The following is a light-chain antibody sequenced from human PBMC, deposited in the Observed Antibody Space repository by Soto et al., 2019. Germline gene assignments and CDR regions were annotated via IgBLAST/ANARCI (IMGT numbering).Light chain of an antibody. J-gene: IGLJ2*01. Sequence: QSALTQPPSASGSPGQSVTISCTGTSSDVGSYNYVSWYQQHPDKAPKLMIYEVSKRPSGVPDRFSGSKSGNTASLTVSGLQAEDEADYCCSSYAGSNNLVFGGGTKLTVL. CDR2: EVS. CDR1: SSDVGSYNY. V-gene: IGLV2-8*01. CDR3: SSYAGSNNLV.